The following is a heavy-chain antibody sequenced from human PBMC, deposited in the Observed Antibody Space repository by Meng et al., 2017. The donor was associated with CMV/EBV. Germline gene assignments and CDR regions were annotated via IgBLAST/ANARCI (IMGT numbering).Heavy chain of an antibody. Sequence: GESLKISCAASGFTFSSYSMNWVRQAPGKGQEWVSSISSSSSYIYYADSVKGRFTISRDNAKNSLYLQMNSLRAEDTAVYYCARDYGGNSNYYYGMDVWGQGTTVTVSS. D-gene: IGHD4-23*01. V-gene: IGHV3-21*01. CDR3: ARDYGGNSNYYYGMDV. J-gene: IGHJ6*02. CDR1: GFTFSSYS. CDR2: ISSSSSYI.